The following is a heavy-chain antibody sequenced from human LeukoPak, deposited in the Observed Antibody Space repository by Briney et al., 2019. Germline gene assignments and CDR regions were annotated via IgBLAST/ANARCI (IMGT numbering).Heavy chain of an antibody. J-gene: IGHJ4*02. D-gene: IGHD3-22*01. CDR3: ASSNEFYYDTSTYVDY. CDR1: GFPFSRYA. CDR2: RSHDGGIE. Sequence: QSGTSLRLSCAASGFPFSRYAVHWVRQAPGKGLEWVALRSHDGGIEDYADSVKGRFTISRDNSRNTLYLQMNSLKPEDTAVYYCASSNEFYYDTSTYVDYWGQGTLVTVSS. V-gene: IGHV3-30-3*01.